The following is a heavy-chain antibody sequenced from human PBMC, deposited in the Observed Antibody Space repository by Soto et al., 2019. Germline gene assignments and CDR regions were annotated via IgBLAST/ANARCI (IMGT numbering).Heavy chain of an antibody. CDR3: ARQRPTDGRWEFANYYGMDV. Sequence: SETLSLTCAVYGGPFSAYYWSWVRQPPGKGLEWIGEIIHSESTKYNPSLKSRVTISVDTSKNQFSLKLSSVTAADTAVYYCARQRPTDGRWEFANYYGMDVWGQGTPVTVSS. V-gene: IGHV4-34*12. CDR2: IIHSEST. D-gene: IGHD1-26*01. CDR1: GGPFSAYY. J-gene: IGHJ6*02.